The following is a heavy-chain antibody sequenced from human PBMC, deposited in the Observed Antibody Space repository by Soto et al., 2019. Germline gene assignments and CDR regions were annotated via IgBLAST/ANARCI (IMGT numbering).Heavy chain of an antibody. J-gene: IGHJ5*01. CDR1: GGSLSNYF. CDR3: TRRSPWYYYGTASYYNLWFDS. Sequence: SDTLSLTCTVSGGSLSNYFWSWIRQPPGKGLEWVGFIHNSGSTYFNPSLKSRVTISVDTSKNQFSLKLSSVTAADTAVYFCTRRSPWYYYGTASYYNLWFDSWGQGTLVTVSS. D-gene: IGHD3-10*01. CDR2: IHNSGST. V-gene: IGHV4-59*04.